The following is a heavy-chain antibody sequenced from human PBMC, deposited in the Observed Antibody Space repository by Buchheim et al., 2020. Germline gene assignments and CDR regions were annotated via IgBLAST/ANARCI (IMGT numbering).Heavy chain of an antibody. CDR1: GFTFSSYE. CDR3: ARDNFGDYGDYIPFDY. CDR2: ISSSGSTI. Sequence: EVQLVESGGGLVQPGGSLRLSCAASGFTFSSYEMNWVRQAPGKGLEWVSYISSSGSTIYYADSVKGRFTISRDNAKNTLYLQMNSLRAEDTAVYYCARDNFGDYGDYIPFDYWGQGTL. D-gene: IGHD4-17*01. V-gene: IGHV3-48*03. J-gene: IGHJ4*02.